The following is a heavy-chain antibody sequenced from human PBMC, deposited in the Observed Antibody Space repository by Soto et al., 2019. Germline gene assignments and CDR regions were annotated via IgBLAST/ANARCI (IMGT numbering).Heavy chain of an antibody. CDR3: ARDLLEDYYGSGPRGAFDI. CDR1: GYTFTGYY. V-gene: IGHV1-2*04. CDR2: INPNSGGT. Sequence: ASVKVSCKASGYTFTGYYMHWVRQAPGQGLEWMGWINPNSGGTNYAQKFQGWVTMTRDTSISTAYMELSRLRSDDTAVYYCARDLLEDYYGSGPRGAFDIWGQGTMVTVSS. D-gene: IGHD3-10*01. J-gene: IGHJ3*02.